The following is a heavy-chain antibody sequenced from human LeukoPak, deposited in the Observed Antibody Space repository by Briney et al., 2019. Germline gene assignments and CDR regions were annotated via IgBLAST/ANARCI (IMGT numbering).Heavy chain of an antibody. CDR1: GYTFTGYY. Sequence: GASVKVSCKASGYTFTGYYMHWVRQAPGQGLEWMGWINPNSGGTNYAQNFQGWVTMTRDTSISTAYMELSRLRSDDTAVYYCARGAPYYYGSGTPVSHFDYWGQGTLVTVSS. J-gene: IGHJ4*02. D-gene: IGHD3-10*01. V-gene: IGHV1-2*04. CDR3: ARGAPYYYGSGTPVSHFDY. CDR2: INPNSGGT.